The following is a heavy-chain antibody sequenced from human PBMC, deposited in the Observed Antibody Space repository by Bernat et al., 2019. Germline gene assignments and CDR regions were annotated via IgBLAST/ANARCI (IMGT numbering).Heavy chain of an antibody. CDR2: ISYDGSNK. CDR1: GFTFSSYG. D-gene: IGHD3-16*01. Sequence: QVQLVESGGGVVQPGRSLRLSCAASGFTFSSYGMHWVRQAPGKGLEWVAVISYDGSNKYYADSVKGRFTISRDNSKNTLYLQMNSLRAEDTAVYYCARASWGQGDYWGQGTLVTVSS. CDR3: ARASWGQGDY. J-gene: IGHJ4*02. V-gene: IGHV3-30*19.